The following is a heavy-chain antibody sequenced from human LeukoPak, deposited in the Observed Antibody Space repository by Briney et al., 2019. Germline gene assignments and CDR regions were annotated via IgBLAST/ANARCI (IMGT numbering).Heavy chain of an antibody. CDR3: ARGLWAAAGTVPD. CDR2: INHSGST. V-gene: IGHV4-34*01. CDR1: GGSFSDYY. D-gene: IGHD6-13*01. J-gene: IGHJ4*02. Sequence: SGTLSLTCAVYGGSFSDYYWSWIRQPPGKGLELIGEINHSGSTNYNPSLKSRVTISVDTSKNQFSLNLTSVTAADTAVYYCARGLWAAAGTVPDWGQGTLVTVSS.